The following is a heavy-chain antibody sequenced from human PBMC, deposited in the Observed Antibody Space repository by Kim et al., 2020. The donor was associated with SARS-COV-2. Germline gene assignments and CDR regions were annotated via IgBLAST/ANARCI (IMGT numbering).Heavy chain of an antibody. CDR1: GGSISSSSYY. CDR2: IYYSGST. D-gene: IGHD6-13*01. Sequence: SETLSLTCTVSGGSISSSSYYWGWIRQPPGKGLEWIGSIYYSGSTYYNPSLKSRVTISVDTSKNQFSLKLSSVTAADTAVYYCARLPIAAAGNDYFDYWGQGTLVTVSS. J-gene: IGHJ4*02. CDR3: ARLPIAAAGNDYFDY. V-gene: IGHV4-39*01.